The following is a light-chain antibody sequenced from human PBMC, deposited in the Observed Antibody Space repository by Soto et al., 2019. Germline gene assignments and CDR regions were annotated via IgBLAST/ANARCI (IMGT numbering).Light chain of an antibody. CDR2: DAC. CDR3: HQDHSYSRT. J-gene: IGKJ1*01. V-gene: IGKV1-5*02. Sequence: DIQMTHSHSTLSGSGVDRVTIICRDCQSISCWVAWYQQKPGKAPKLLIYDACRLESGVPSRFSGSGSGTEFTLALSSLQPDDFATYCCHQDHSYSRTFGQGTKGEIK. CDR1: QSISCW.